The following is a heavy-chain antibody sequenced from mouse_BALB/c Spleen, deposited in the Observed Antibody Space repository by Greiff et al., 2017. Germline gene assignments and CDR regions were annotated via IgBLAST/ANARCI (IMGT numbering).Heavy chain of an antibody. V-gene: IGHV10-1*02. CDR2: IRSKSNNYAT. J-gene: IGHJ3*01. D-gene: IGHD2-2*01. CDR1: GFTFNTYA. Sequence: EVQVVESGGGLVQPKGSLKLSCAASGFTFNTYAMNWVRQAPGKGLEWVARIRSKSNNYATYYADSVKDRFTISRDDSQSMLYPQMNNLKTEDTAMYYCVRPLYGYDGARFAYWGQGTLVTVSA. CDR3: VRPLYGYDGARFAY.